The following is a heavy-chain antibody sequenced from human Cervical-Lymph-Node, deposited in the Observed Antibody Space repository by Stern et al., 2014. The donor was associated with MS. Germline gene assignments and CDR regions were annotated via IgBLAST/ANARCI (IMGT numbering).Heavy chain of an antibody. CDR1: GYTFTSYY. D-gene: IGHD3-22*01. CDR2: INPTSGTT. Sequence: VQLVESGAEVKKPGASVKVSCKASGYTFTSYYIHWGRQAPGQGLEWMGVINPTSGTTRYAQKFQGRVTMTRDTSTSTVYMELSSLISEDTAVYYCARTKYSYESSSCDCWGQGTLVTVSS. J-gene: IGHJ4*02. CDR3: ARTKYSYESSSCDC. V-gene: IGHV1-46*01.